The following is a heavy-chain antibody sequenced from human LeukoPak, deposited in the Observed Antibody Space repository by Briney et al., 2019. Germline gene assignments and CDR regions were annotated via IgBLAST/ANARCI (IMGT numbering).Heavy chain of an antibody. V-gene: IGHV3-21*01. J-gene: IGHJ3*02. CDR1: GFTFSSYS. Sequence: GGSLRLSCAASGFTFSSYSMNWVSQAPGKGLEWVSSISSSSSYIYYADSVKGRFTISRDNAKNSLYLQMNSLRAEDTAVYYCARVHGNSDAFDIWGQGTMVTVSS. CDR3: ARVHGNSDAFDI. CDR2: ISSSSSYI. D-gene: IGHD4-23*01.